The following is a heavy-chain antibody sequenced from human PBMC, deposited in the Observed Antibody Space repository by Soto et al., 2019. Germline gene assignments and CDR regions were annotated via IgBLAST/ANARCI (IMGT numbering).Heavy chain of an antibody. D-gene: IGHD3-22*01. V-gene: IGHV3-53*01. J-gene: IGHJ6*02. Sequence: GGSLRLSCAASGFTVSSNYMSWVRQAPGKGLEWVSVIYSGGSTYYADSVKGRFTISRDNSKNTLYLQMNSLRAEDTAVYYCARGPREYYYDSSGPRGTYYYYYGMDVWGQGTTVTVSS. CDR2: IYSGGST. CDR1: GFTVSSNY. CDR3: ARGPREYYYDSSGPRGTYYYYYGMDV.